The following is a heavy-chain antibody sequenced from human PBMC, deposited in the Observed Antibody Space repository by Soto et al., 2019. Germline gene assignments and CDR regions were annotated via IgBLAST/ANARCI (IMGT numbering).Heavy chain of an antibody. J-gene: IGHJ4*02. CDR3: ARDRLAMSY. V-gene: IGHV4-59*01. CDR1: GGSISPYY. Sequence: SETLSLTCTVSGGSISPYYWTWIRQPPGKGLEWIGHVYYSGSTTYSPSLKSRVTMSVDTSKNQFSLELSSVTAADTAVYYCARDRLAMSYWGQGTLVTVSS. CDR2: VYYSGST. D-gene: IGHD3-9*01.